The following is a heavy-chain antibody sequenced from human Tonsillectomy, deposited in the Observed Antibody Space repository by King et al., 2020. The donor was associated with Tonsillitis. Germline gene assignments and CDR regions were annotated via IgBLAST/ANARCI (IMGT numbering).Heavy chain of an antibody. CDR3: TRQTVRLDYCYNAFCPPGGFDP. CDR2: IYPADSDT. V-gene: IGHV5-51*01. CDR1: GYSFSNYW. J-gene: IGHJ5*02. D-gene: IGHD3/OR15-3a*01. Sequence: VQLVESGAEVKKPGESLKISCKASGYSFSNYWIAWVRQMPGKGLEFMGTIYPADSDTRYSPAFQGQVTISADKSISTAYLLWTSLKASDTAMYYCTRQTVRLDYCYNAFCPPGGFDPWGQGTLVTVSS.